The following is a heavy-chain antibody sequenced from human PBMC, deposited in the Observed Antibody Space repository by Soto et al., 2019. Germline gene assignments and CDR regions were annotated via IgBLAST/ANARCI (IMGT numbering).Heavy chain of an antibody. CDR1: GGSITSYY. V-gene: IGHV4-59*08. Sequence: QVQLQESGPGLVKPSETLSLTCTVSGGSITSYYWSWIRQSPGKGLEWIGYIYFSGSTNYNPSLKSRATISVDTSKNQFSLKLTSVTAADTAVYSCARHASRIDYFEYWGQGTLVTVSS. CDR3: ARHASRIDYFEY. CDR2: IYFSGST. J-gene: IGHJ4*02. D-gene: IGHD2-15*01.